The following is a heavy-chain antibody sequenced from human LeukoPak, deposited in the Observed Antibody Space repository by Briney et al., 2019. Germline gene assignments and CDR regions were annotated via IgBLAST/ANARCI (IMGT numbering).Heavy chain of an antibody. CDR3: AKDLGGSYWIGAFDI. Sequence: GGSLRLSCAASGFTFSSYGMHWVRQAPGKGLEWVAFIRYDGSNKYYADSVKGRFTISRDNSKNTLYLRMNSLRAEDTAVYYCAKDLGGSYWIGAFDIWGQGTMVTVSS. V-gene: IGHV3-30*02. D-gene: IGHD1-26*01. J-gene: IGHJ3*02. CDR1: GFTFSSYG. CDR2: IRYDGSNK.